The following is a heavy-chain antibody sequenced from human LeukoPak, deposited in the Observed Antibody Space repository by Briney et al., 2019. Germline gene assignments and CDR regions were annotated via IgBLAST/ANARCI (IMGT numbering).Heavy chain of an antibody. Sequence: SVKVSCKASGGTFSSYAISWVRQAPGQGLEWMGGIIPIFGTANYAQKFQGRVTITADESTSTAYMELSSLRSEDTAVYYCARALHDYSAKFDPWGQGTLVTVSS. V-gene: IGHV1-69*01. CDR1: GGTFSSYA. D-gene: IGHD4-11*01. J-gene: IGHJ5*02. CDR3: ARALHDYSAKFDP. CDR2: IIPIFGTA.